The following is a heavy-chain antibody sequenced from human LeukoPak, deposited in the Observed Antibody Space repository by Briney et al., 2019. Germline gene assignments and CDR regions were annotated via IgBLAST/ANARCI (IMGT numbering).Heavy chain of an antibody. V-gene: IGHV3-23*01. J-gene: IGHJ4*02. Sequence: GGSLRLSCAASGFTVSSNYMSWVRQAPGKGLEWVSGISGSGYSTYYADSVKGRFTISRDNSKNTLSLQMNSLRAEDTAVYYCARDAIAAAGKALDYWGQGTLVTVSS. D-gene: IGHD6-13*01. CDR3: ARDAIAAAGKALDY. CDR1: GFTVSSNY. CDR2: ISGSGYST.